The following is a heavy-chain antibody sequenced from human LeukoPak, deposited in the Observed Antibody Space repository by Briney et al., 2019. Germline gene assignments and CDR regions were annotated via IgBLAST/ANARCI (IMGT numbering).Heavy chain of an antibody. D-gene: IGHD2-2*01. CDR3: AKDAPYCSSANCFFDD. CDR2: ISGSGGST. Sequence: GGSLRLSCAASGFTFSSYAMSWVRQAPGKGLEWVSAISGSGGSTYYADSVKGRFTISRDNSKNTLYLQMDSLRAEDTAIYYCAKDAPYCSSANCFFDDWGQGTLVTVSS. J-gene: IGHJ4*02. CDR1: GFTFSSYA. V-gene: IGHV3-23*01.